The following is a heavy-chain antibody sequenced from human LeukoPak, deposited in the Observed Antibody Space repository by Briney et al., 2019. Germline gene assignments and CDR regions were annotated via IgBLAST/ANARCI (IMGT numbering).Heavy chain of an antibody. Sequence: GGSLRLSCAASGFTFSSYAMSWVRQVPGKGLEWVSVISGSGDNTYYADSVKGRFTISRDNSKNTLYLQMNSLRAEDTAVYYCARVGGHGDYEGWFDPWGQGTLVTVSS. D-gene: IGHD4-17*01. J-gene: IGHJ5*02. CDR3: ARVGGHGDYEGWFDP. CDR2: ISGSGDNT. CDR1: GFTFSSYA. V-gene: IGHV3-23*01.